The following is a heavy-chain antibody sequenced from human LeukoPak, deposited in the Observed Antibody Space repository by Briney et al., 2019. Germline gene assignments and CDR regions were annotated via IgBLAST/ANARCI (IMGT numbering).Heavy chain of an antibody. CDR3: AKSPSGGYCTGSLFYFDS. CDR2: LYTTGFS. D-gene: IGHD3-10*01. V-gene: IGHV3-53*01. CDR1: GFTVTNY. Sequence: PGGSLRLSCAPSGFTVTNYMSWVRQAPGKGLEWVSVLYTTGFSDYADAVKGRFTISRDNSKNTVYLQMSSVRAEDTAIYYCAKSPSGGYCTGSLFYFDSWGQGPLVTVSS. J-gene: IGHJ4*02.